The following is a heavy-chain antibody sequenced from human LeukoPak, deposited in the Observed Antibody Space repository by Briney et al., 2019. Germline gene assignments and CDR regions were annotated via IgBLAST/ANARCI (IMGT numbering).Heavy chain of an antibody. V-gene: IGHV3-7*03. D-gene: IGHD3-22*01. CDR3: AKDMEDSSGYYYLRVCDY. CDR1: GFTFSSYW. J-gene: IGHJ4*02. Sequence: AGGSLRLSCAASGFTFSSYWMSWVRQAPGKGLEWVANIKQDGSEKYYVDSVKGRFTISRDNSKNTLYLQMNSLRAEDTAVYYCAKDMEDSSGYYYLRVCDYWGQGTLVTVSS. CDR2: IKQDGSEK.